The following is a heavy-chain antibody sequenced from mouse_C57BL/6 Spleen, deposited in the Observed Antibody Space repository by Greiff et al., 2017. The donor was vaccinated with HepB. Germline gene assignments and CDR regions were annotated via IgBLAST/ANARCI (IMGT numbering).Heavy chain of an antibody. J-gene: IGHJ1*03. D-gene: IGHD6-5*01. V-gene: IGHV1-61*01. CDR3: ARSSPYYFDV. CDR2: IYPSDSET. CDR1: GYTFTSYW. Sequence: VKLQQPGAELVRPGSSVKLSCKASGYTFTSYWMDWVKQRPGQGLEWIGNIYPSDSETHYNQKFKDKATLTVDKSSSTAYMQLSSLTSEDSAVYYCARSSPYYFDVWGTGTTVTVSS.